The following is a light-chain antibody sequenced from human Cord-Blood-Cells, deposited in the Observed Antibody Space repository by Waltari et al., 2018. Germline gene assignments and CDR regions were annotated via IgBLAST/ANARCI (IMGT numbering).Light chain of an antibody. J-gene: IGKJ1*01. CDR2: DAS. CDR3: QQYNSYST. V-gene: IGKV1-5*01. Sequence: DIQMIQSPSTLSASVGARVTITCRASQSISSWLAWYQQKPGKAPKLLIYDASSLESGVPSRFSGSGSGTEFTLTISSLQPDDFATYYCQQYNSYSTFGQGTKVEIK. CDR1: QSISSW.